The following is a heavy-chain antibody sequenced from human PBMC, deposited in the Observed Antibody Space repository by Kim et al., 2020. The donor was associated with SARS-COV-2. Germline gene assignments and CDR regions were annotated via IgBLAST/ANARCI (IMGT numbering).Heavy chain of an antibody. D-gene: IGHD6-19*01. Sequence: VDSVKGRFTSTRDNAKNSLYLQMNSLRAEDTAVYYWASHDSSGWFCFEYWGQGTLVTVSS. V-gene: IGHV3-7*01. J-gene: IGHJ4*02. CDR3: ASHDSSGWFCFEY.